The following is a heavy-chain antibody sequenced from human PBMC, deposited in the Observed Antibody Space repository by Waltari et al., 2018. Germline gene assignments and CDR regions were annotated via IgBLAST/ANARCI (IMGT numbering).Heavy chain of an antibody. D-gene: IGHD3-22*01. CDR1: GGSISSSSYY. J-gene: IGHJ4*02. CDR3: ARAPYYYDSSGYYYFDY. Sequence: QVQLQESGPGLVKPSETLSLTCTVSGGSISSSSYYWGWIRQPPGKGLEWIGSIYYSGSTYYNPSLKSRVTISVDTSKNQFSLKLSSVTAADTAVYYCARAPYYYDSSGYYYFDYWGQGTLVTVSS. V-gene: IGHV4-39*07. CDR2: IYYSGST.